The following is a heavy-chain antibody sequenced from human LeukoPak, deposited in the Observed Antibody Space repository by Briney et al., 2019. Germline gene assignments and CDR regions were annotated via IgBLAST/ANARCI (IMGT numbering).Heavy chain of an antibody. V-gene: IGHV3-48*01. D-gene: IGHD6-19*01. CDR3: ARGLGEQWLVPDY. J-gene: IGHJ4*02. CDR2: ISSSSSTI. Sequence: GGSLRLSCAASGFTFSSYSMNWVRQAPGKGLEWVSYISSSSSTIYYADSVKGRFTISRDNAKNSLYLQMSSLRAEDTAVYYCARGLGEQWLVPDYWGQGTLVTVSS. CDR1: GFTFSSYS.